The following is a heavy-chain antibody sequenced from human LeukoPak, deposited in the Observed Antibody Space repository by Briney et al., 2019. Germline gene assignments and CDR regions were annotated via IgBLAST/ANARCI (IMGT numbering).Heavy chain of an antibody. V-gene: IGHV4-59*01. CDR3: ARDNPTMITPSEY. CDR2: IRYSGRT. J-gene: IGHJ4*02. Sequence: PSETLSLTCTVSGGSMTTYYWSWIREAPGKGLEWIGNIRYSGRTNYNPSLKSRVTISVDTSKNQFSLKLRSVTAADTAVYYCARDNPTMITPSEYWGQGTLVTVSP. CDR1: GGSMTTYY. D-gene: IGHD3-16*01.